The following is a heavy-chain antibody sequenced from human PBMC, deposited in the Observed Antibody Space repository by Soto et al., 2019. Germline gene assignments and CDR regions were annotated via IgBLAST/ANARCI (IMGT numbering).Heavy chain of an antibody. Sequence: LRLSCEASGFIFSDYWMNWVRRAPGRGPEWVASISQDGSEKYYVGSVKGRFTISRDNAKNSLYLQMNSLRGEDTATYYCVRAQYDYWTGYQQYFDSWGQGTPVTVSS. J-gene: IGHJ4*02. CDR2: ISQDGSEK. V-gene: IGHV3-7*03. CDR1: GFIFSDYW. D-gene: IGHD3-3*01. CDR3: VRAQYDYWTGYQQYFDS.